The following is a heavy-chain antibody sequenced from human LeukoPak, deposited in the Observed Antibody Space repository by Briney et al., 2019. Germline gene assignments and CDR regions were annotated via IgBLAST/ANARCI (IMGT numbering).Heavy chain of an antibody. D-gene: IGHD3-16*01. CDR2: IYFTGNT. Sequence: SETLSLTCTVSGGSISSDTYFWGWTGHPPGKRLEWIANIYFTGNTYYNPSLKSRATISVDTSKNQFSLTLSSVTAADTAVYYCASEAHRGGGFDSWGQGTLVTVSS. CDR3: ASEAHRGGGFDS. V-gene: IGHV4-39*01. J-gene: IGHJ4*02. CDR1: GGSISSDTYF.